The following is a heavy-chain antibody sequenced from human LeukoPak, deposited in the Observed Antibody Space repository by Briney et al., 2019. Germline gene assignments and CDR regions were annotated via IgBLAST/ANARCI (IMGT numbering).Heavy chain of an antibody. J-gene: IGHJ6*02. D-gene: IGHD3-9*01. CDR2: INPNSGGT. CDR1: GYTFTGYY. Sequence: GASVKVSCKASGYTFTGYYMHWVRQAPGQGLEWMGWINPNSGGTNYAQKVQGWVTMTRDTSISTAYMELSRLRSDDTAVYYCARDVILTAPSGGMDVWGQGTTVTVSS. CDR3: ARDVILTAPSGGMDV. V-gene: IGHV1-2*04.